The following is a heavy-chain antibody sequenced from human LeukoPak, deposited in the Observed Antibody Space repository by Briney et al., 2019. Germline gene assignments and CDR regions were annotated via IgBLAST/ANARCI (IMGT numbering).Heavy chain of an antibody. CDR1: GYTFTSYA. J-gene: IGHJ4*02. D-gene: IGHD6-13*01. Sequence: GASVKVSCKASGYTFTSYAMNWVRQAPGQGLEWMGWINTNTGNLTYAQGFTGRFVFSLDTSVSTAYLQISSLKAEDTAVYYCAREGDSSSWYGSMGYWGQGTLVTVSS. V-gene: IGHV7-4-1*02. CDR3: AREGDSSSWYGSMGY. CDR2: INTNTGNL.